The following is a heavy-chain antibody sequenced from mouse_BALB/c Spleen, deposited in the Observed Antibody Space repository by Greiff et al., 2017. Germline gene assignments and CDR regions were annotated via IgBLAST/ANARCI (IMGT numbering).Heavy chain of an antibody. CDR2: ISSGGSYT. CDR3: TRGPGSSYRYFDV. V-gene: IGHV5-6-4*01. CDR1: GFTFSSYT. J-gene: IGHJ1*01. D-gene: IGHD1-1*01. Sequence: EVQLVESGGGLVKPGGSLKLSCAASGFTFSSYTMSWVRQTPEKRLEWVATISSGGSYTYYPDSVKGRFTISRDNAKNTLYLQMSSLKSEDTAMYYCTRGPGSSYRYFDVWGAGTTVTVSS.